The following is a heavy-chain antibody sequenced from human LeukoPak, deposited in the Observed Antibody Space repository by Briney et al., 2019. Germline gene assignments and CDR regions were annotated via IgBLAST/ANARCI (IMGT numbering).Heavy chain of an antibody. V-gene: IGHV4-39*01. J-gene: IGHJ4*02. Sequence: SETLSLTCTVSGGSISSSSYYWGWIRQPPGKGLEWIGSIYYSGSTYYNPSPKSRVTISVDTSKNQFPLKLSSVTAADTAVYYCARLSKSIVGAPAYFDYWGQGTLVTVSS. CDR1: GGSISSSSYY. D-gene: IGHD1-26*01. CDR2: IYYSGST. CDR3: ARLSKSIVGAPAYFDY.